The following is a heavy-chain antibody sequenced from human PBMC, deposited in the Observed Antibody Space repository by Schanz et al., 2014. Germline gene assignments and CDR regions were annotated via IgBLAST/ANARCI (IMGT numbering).Heavy chain of an antibody. Sequence: VQLVESGGGLVKPGGSLRLSCAAYGFTLSSYAMHWVRQAPGKGLEWVSSISSSGRYIHYADSVKGRFTISRDNAKNTLYLQMNSLRAEDTAVYYCAKQIHYDILTVTRNWGQGTLXTVSS. CDR1: GFTLSSYA. J-gene: IGHJ4*02. CDR2: ISSSGRYI. V-gene: IGHV3-21*04. D-gene: IGHD3-9*01. CDR3: AKQIHYDILTVTRN.